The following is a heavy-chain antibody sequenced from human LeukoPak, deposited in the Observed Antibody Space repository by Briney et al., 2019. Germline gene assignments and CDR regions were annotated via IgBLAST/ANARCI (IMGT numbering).Heavy chain of an antibody. J-gene: IGHJ4*02. Sequence: NASGTLSLTCAVSGGPISSNNWWGWVRQPPGKGLEWIGEIYHSGSPNYNPSLKSRVTISVDKSRNHFSLNLSSVTAADTAVYYCARVNINNWHSCDYWGQGTLVTVSS. D-gene: IGHD1-1*01. CDR3: ARVNINNWHSCDY. CDR2: IYHSGSP. V-gene: IGHV4-4*02. CDR1: GGPISSNNW.